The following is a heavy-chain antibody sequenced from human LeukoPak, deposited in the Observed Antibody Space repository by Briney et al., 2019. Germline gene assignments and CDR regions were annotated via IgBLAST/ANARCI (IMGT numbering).Heavy chain of an antibody. CDR1: GGSISRYY. D-gene: IGHD6-19*01. Sequence: SETLPLTCTVSGGSISRYYWSWIRQPPGKGLEWIGYIHYSGSTNSNPSLKSRVTISVDTSKNQFSLKLRSVTAADTAVYYCERDLDNSGWHVFDNWGQGNLVTVSS. CDR3: ERDLDNSGWHVFDN. V-gene: IGHV4-59*01. CDR2: IHYSGST. J-gene: IGHJ4*02.